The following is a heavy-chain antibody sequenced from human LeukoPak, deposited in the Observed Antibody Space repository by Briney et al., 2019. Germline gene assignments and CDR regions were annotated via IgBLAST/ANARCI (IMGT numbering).Heavy chain of an antibody. CDR3: AREAGGYYYDSSGYYYFDY. D-gene: IGHD3-22*01. CDR2: INHSGST. Sequence: SETLSLTCTVSGGSISTSNYYWSWIRQPPGEGLEWIGEINHSGSTNYNPSLKSRVTISVDTSKNQFSLKLSSVTAADTAVYYCAREAGGYYYDSSGYYYFDYWGQGTLVTVSS. V-gene: IGHV4-39*07. CDR1: GGSISTSNYY. J-gene: IGHJ4*02.